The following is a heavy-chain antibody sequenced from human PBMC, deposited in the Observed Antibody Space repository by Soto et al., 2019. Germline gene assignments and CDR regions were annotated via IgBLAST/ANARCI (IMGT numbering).Heavy chain of an antibody. CDR2: MNPNSGNT. CDR1: GYTFTSYD. V-gene: IGHV1-8*01. Sequence: ASVKVSCKASGYTFTSYDINWVRQATGQGLEWMGWMNPNSGNTGYAQKFQGRVTMTRNTSISTAYMELSSLRSEDTAVYYCARGNDILTGYYYYYGIDVWGQGTTVTVYS. CDR3: ARGNDILTGYYYYYGIDV. J-gene: IGHJ6*02. D-gene: IGHD3-9*01.